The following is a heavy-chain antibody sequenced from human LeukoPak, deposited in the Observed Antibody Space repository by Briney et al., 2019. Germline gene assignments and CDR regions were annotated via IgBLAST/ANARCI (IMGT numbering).Heavy chain of an antibody. V-gene: IGHV1-2*02. CDR1: GYSFTGYY. J-gene: IGHJ4*02. D-gene: IGHD5-12*01. CDR3: AGLSGYDPYYFDY. Sequence: ASMKVSCEASGYSFTGYYMYWVRQAPGQGLEWMGCINPNSGGTDYAQKFQGRVTMTRDTSISTAYMELSRLTSDDTAVYYCAGLSGYDPYYFDYWGQGTLVAVSS. CDR2: INPNSGGT.